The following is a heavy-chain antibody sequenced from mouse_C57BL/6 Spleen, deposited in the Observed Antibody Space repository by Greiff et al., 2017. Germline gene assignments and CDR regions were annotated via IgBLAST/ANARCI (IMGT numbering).Heavy chain of an antibody. CDR1: GFTFSDYG. CDR3: ARGEGYYGSFFAY. CDR2: ISSGSSTI. D-gene: IGHD1-1*01. V-gene: IGHV5-17*01. Sequence: DVKLVESGGGLVKPGGSLKLSCAASGFTFSDYGMHWVRQAPEKGLEWVAYISSGSSTIYYADTVKGRFTISRDNAKNTLFLQMTSLRSEDTAMYYCARGEGYYGSFFAYWGQGTLVSVSA. J-gene: IGHJ3*01.